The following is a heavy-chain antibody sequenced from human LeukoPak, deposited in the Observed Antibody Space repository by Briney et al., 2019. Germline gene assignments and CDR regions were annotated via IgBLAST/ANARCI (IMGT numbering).Heavy chain of an antibody. CDR2: MYYSGST. CDR3: VRVALTVSSSYNYYYMDV. D-gene: IGHD6-6*01. V-gene: IGHV4-30-4*08. CDR1: GGSISSGDYY. J-gene: IGHJ6*03. Sequence: SQILSLTCTVSGGSISSGDYYWSWIRQPPGEGLEWIGNMYYSGSTYYNSSLKSRVTMSVDTSKNQFSLRLSSVTFADTAVYYCVRVALTVSSSYNYYYMDVWGKGTTVTVSS.